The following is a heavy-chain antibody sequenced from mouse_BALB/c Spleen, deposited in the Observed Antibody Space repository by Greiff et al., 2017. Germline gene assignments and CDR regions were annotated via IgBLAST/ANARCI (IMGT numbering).Heavy chain of an antibody. J-gene: IGHJ2*01. CDR2: IRSKSNNYAT. Sequence: EVQLVESGGGLVQPKGSLKLSCAASGFTFNTYAMNWVRQAPGKGLEWVARIRSKSNNYATYYADSVKDRFTISRDDSQSMLYLQMNNLKTEDTAMYYCVRTAAGYFDYWGQGTTLTVSS. D-gene: IGHD4-1*01. CDR1: GFTFNTYA. CDR3: VRTAAGYFDY. V-gene: IGHV10-1*02.